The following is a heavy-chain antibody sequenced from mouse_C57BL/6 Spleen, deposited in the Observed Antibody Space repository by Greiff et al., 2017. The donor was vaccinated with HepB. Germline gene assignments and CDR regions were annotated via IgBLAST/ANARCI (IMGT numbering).Heavy chain of an antibody. V-gene: IGHV1-42*01. Sequence: EVQLQQSGPELVKPGASVKISCKASGFSFTGYYMNWVQQSPEKSLEWIGEINPSTGGTTYNQKFKAKATLTVDKSSSTAYMQLKSLTSEHSAVYYCARYRPDYYVSSYDDYWCQGTTLTVSS. D-gene: IGHD1-1*01. CDR1: GFSFTGYY. CDR2: INPSTGGT. CDR3: ARYRPDYYVSSYDDY. J-gene: IGHJ2*01.